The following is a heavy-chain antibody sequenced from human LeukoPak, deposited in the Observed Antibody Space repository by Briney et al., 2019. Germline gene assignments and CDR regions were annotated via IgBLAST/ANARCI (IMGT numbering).Heavy chain of an antibody. CDR2: IIPIFGTA. Sequence: SVKVSCKASGGTFSSYAISWVRQAPGQGLELMGGIIPIFGTANYAQKFQGRVTITTDESTSTAYMELSSLRSEDTAVYYCARDEGIAAGYFDYWGQGTLVTVSS. CDR3: ARDEGIAAGYFDY. J-gene: IGHJ4*02. V-gene: IGHV1-69*05. D-gene: IGHD6-13*01. CDR1: GGTFSSYA.